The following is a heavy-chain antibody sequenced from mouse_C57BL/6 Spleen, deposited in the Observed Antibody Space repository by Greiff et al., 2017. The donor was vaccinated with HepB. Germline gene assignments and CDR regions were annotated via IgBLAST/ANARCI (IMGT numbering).Heavy chain of an antibody. Sequence: QVQLKESGAELAKPGASVKLSCKASGYTFTSYWMHWVKQRPGQGLEWIGYINPSSGYTKYNQKFKDKATLTADKSSSTAYMQLNSLTYEDSAVYYCARATYYYGSGGYFDYWGQGTTLTVSS. D-gene: IGHD1-1*01. V-gene: IGHV1-7*01. CDR3: ARATYYYGSGGYFDY. CDR1: GYTFTSYW. J-gene: IGHJ2*01. CDR2: INPSSGYT.